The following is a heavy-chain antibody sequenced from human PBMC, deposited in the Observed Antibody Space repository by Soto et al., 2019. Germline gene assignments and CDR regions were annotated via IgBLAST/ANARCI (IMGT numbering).Heavy chain of an antibody. V-gene: IGHV3-21*01. D-gene: IGHD5-18*01. Sequence: GGSLRLSCAASGFTFSSYSMNWVRHAPGKGLEWVSSISSSSSYIYYADSVKGRFTISRDNAKNSLYLQMNSLRAEDTAVYYCARSQGGYSYGGSYDYWGQGTLVTVSS. CDR1: GFTFSSYS. J-gene: IGHJ4*02. CDR3: ARSQGGYSYGGSYDY. CDR2: ISSSSSYI.